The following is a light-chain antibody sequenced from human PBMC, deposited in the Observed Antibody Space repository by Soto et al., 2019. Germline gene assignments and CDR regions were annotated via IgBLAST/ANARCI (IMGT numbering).Light chain of an antibody. CDR2: GAS. CDR3: QQYQNWPRT. Sequence: EIVMTQSPVTLSVSPGERATLSCRASQSITSNLAWYQQKPGQAPRLLIYGASTRATGIAATFSGSGSGTEFTRTISSLQSEDVAVYYCQQYQNWPRTFGQGTKVEIK. J-gene: IGKJ1*01. CDR1: QSITSN. V-gene: IGKV3-15*01.